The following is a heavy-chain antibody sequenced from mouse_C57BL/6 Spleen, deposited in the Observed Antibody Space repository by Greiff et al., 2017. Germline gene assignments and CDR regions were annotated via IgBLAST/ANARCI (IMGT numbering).Heavy chain of an antibody. CDR2: IYPRSGNT. V-gene: IGHV1-81*01. CDR1: GYTFTSYG. D-gene: IGHD1-1*01. J-gene: IGHJ2*01. CDR3: APYYYGSSGDYFDY. Sequence: QVQLQQSGAELARPGASVKLSCKASGYTFTSYGISWVKQRTGQGLEWIGEIYPRSGNTYYNEKFKGKATLTADKSSSTAYMELRSLTSEDSAVXFCAPYYYGSSGDYFDYWGQGTTLTVSS.